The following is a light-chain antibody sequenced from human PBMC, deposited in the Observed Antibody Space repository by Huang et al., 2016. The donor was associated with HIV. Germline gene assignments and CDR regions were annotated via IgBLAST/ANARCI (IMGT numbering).Light chain of an antibody. CDR1: QSINNH. CDR2: GAS. J-gene: IGKJ2*03. Sequence: DIQMTQSPSSLSASVGDRVTITCRASQSINNHLNLYQPRPGKAPNPLICGASSLQSGVPSRFSGSGSGTVFTLTISSLQPEDFATYYCQQTSTAPMFSFGQGTELEIK. CDR3: QQTSTAPMFS. V-gene: IGKV1-39*01.